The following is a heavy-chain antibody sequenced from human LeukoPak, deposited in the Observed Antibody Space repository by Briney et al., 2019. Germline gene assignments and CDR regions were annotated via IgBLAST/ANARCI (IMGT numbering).Heavy chain of an antibody. CDR2: ISGSGGST. Sequence: GGSLRLSCAASGFNFGSYSMTWVRQAPGKGLEWVSAISGSGGSTYYADSVKGRFTISRDNSKNTLYLQMNSLRAEDTAVYYCARVSSYYYYYMDVWGKGTTVTVSS. J-gene: IGHJ6*03. V-gene: IGHV3-23*01. CDR3: ARVSSYYYYYMDV. CDR1: GFNFGSYS.